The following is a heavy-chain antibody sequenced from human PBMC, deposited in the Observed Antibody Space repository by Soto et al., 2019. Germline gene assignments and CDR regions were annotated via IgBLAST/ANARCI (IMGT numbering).Heavy chain of an antibody. D-gene: IGHD5-12*01. CDR3: ASRSVATIKAPYYYYGMDV. Sequence: ASVKVSCKASGYTFTSYAMHWVRQAPGQRLEWMGWINAGNGNTKYSQKFQGRVTITSDTSASTAYMELSSLRSEDTAVYYCASRSVATIKAPYYYYGMDVWGQGTTVTVSS. J-gene: IGHJ6*02. CDR2: INAGNGNT. V-gene: IGHV1-3*01. CDR1: GYTFTSYA.